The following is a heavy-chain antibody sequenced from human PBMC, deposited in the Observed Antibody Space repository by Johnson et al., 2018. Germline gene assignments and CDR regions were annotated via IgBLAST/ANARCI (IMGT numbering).Heavy chain of an antibody. CDR2: INTRGDSK. CDR1: GFTFNTYA. Sequence: VQLVESGGGVVQPGGSLRLSCAASGFTFNTYAMNWVRQAPGKGLEWVSGINTRGDSKYYADSVKGRFTVSRDNSKNTLYLQLNTLRAAATAVYYCVKVGGQYRGGLRDYLDSGGQGTLVTVSS. D-gene: IGHD3-16*01. J-gene: IGHJ4*02. V-gene: IGHV3-23*04. CDR3: VKVGGQYRGGLRDYLDS.